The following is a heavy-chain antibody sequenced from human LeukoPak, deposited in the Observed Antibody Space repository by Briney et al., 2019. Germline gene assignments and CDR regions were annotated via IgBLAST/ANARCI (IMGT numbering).Heavy chain of an antibody. Sequence: GGSLRLSCVASGFTFSSYWMSWLRQAPGKGLEWVANMKEDGSEKYYVDSVKGRFTVSRDNAKNSMYLQMNSLRAEDTVVYYCARYTRSSGGDYWGQGTLVTVSS. J-gene: IGHJ4*02. D-gene: IGHD6-6*01. CDR1: GFTFSSYW. V-gene: IGHV3-7*01. CDR3: ARYTRSSGGDY. CDR2: MKEDGSEK.